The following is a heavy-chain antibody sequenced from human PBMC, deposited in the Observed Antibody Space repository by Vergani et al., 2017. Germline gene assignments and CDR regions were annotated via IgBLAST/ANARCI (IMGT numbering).Heavy chain of an antibody. CDR2: IIPIFGTA. J-gene: IGHJ6*03. D-gene: IGHD5-18*01. V-gene: IGHV1-69*01. CDR3: AGGLDTAMANYYYYYMDV. Sequence: QVQLVQSGAEVKKPGSSVKVSCKASGGTFSSYAISWVRQAPGQGLEWMGGIIPIFGTANYAQKFQGRVTITADESTSTAYMELSSLRSEDTAVYYCAGGLDTAMANYYYYYMDVWGKGTTVTVSS. CDR1: GGTFSSYA.